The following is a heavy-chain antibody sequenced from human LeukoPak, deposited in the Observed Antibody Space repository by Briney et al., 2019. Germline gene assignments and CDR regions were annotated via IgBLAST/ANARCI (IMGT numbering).Heavy chain of an antibody. CDR3: GRLGCSGGSCYSHYYYYMDV. CDR1: GYTFTDYY. CDR2: INPNSGGT. J-gene: IGHJ6*03. Sequence: ASVKVSCXASGYTFTDYYMHWVRQAPGQGLEWMGWINPNSGGTNYAQKFQGRVTMTRDTSISTAYMELSRLRSDDTAVYYCGRLGCSGGSCYSHYYYYMDVWGKGTTVTVSS. V-gene: IGHV1-2*02. D-gene: IGHD2-15*01.